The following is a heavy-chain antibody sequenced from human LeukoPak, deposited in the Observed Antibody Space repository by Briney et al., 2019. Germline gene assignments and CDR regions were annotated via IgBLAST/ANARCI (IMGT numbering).Heavy chain of an antibody. CDR1: GGSVNSGSYY. D-gene: IGHD3-22*01. Sequence: KPSETLSLTCTVSGGSVNSGSYYWNWIRQPPGKGLEWIGYIYYSGSTNYNPSLKSRVTISVDTSKNQFSLKLNSVTAADTAVYYCARAEGTYDRAFDNWGQGTQVTVSS. V-gene: IGHV4-61*01. CDR3: ARAEGTYDRAFDN. J-gene: IGHJ4*02. CDR2: IYYSGST.